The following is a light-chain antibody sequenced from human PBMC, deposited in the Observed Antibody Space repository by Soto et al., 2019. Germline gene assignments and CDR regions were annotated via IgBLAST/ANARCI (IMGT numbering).Light chain of an antibody. CDR1: QRVSSSY. V-gene: IGKV3-20*01. Sequence: EIVLTQSPGTLSLSPGERATLSCRASQRVSSSYLAWYQQKPGQAPRLLIYGASSRATGIPDRLSGSGSGTDFTLTISRLEPEDFAVYYCQQYGNSPWTFGQGTKVDIK. CDR3: QQYGNSPWT. CDR2: GAS. J-gene: IGKJ1*01.